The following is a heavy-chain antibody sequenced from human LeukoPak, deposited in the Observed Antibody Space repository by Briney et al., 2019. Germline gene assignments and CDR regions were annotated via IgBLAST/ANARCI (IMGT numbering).Heavy chain of an antibody. V-gene: IGHV4-38-2*02. CDR1: GYSISSGYY. D-gene: IGHD5-24*01. CDR2: IYHSGST. Sequence: SETLSLTCTVSGYSISSGYYWGWIRQPPGKGLEWIGSIYHSGSTYYNPSLKSRVTISLDTSKNQFSLKLSSVTAADTALYYCARPDDGAFDFWGQGTMVTVST. J-gene: IGHJ3*01. CDR3: ARPDDGAFDF.